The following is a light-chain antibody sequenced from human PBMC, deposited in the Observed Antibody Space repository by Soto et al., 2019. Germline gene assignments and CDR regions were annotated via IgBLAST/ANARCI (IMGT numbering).Light chain of an antibody. CDR1: QSISSY. CDR3: QQYNSYSRWT. V-gene: IGKV1-5*01. J-gene: IGKJ1*01. Sequence: DIQMTQSPSSLSASVGDRVTVTCRASQSISSYLNWYQQKPGKAPKLLIYDASILESGVPSRFSGSGSGTEFTLTISSLQPDDFATYYCQQYNSYSRWTFGQGTKVDIK. CDR2: DAS.